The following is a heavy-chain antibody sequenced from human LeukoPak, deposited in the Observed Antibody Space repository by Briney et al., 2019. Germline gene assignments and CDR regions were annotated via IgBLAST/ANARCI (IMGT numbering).Heavy chain of an antibody. V-gene: IGHV6-1*01. CDR1: GDSVSSSGVA. CDR2: TDSRSQWYS. Sequence: SQTLSLTCAISGDSVSSSGVAWNWIRQSPSRGLEWLGRTDSRSQWYSEYAVSVKSRITINPDTSKNQFSLQLNSVTPEDTAVYYCARTGGGYCSGGSCDLWGQGTLVTVSS. CDR3: ARTGGGYCSGGSCDL. D-gene: IGHD2-15*01. J-gene: IGHJ5*02.